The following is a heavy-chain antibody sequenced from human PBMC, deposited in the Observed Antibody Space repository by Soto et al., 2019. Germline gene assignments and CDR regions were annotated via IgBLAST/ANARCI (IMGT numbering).Heavy chain of an antibody. Sequence: QVQLVESGGGVVQPGRSQRLSCAASGFTFSACAMHWVRQSPGKGLEWVAVISSDGSNYYYEDSVKGLFTISRDKSTNTLYLQMDSVRAEDTAVYYCAKEVGTAMTAITNWQFDLWGRGPLVTVSS. CDR1: GFTFSACA. V-gene: IGHV3-30*18. CDR2: ISSDGSNY. D-gene: IGHD2-21*02. J-gene: IGHJ2*01. CDR3: AKEVGTAMTAITNWQFDL.